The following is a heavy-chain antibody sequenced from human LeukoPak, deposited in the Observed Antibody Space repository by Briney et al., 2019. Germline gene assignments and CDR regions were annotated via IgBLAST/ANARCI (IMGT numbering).Heavy chain of an antibody. D-gene: IGHD5-12*01. CDR2: ISSSGVYI. CDR1: GFTFSSYR. J-gene: IGHJ4*02. V-gene: IGHV3-21*04. CDR3: AKDGAWLRFDD. Sequence: GGSLRLSCAASGFTFSSYRMNWVRQAPGKGLEWVSSISSSGVYIYYADSVKGRFTISRDDSKNTLYLQMNNLRAGDTAVYYCAKDGAWLRFDDWGQGILVTVSS.